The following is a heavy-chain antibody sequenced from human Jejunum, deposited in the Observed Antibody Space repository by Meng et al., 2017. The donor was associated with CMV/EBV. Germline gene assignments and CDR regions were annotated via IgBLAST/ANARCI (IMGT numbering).Heavy chain of an antibody. J-gene: IGHJ4*02. V-gene: IGHV3-74*01. CDR3: ATVSDY. D-gene: IGHD4-17*01. Sequence: LKISCAASGLTFTNYWMHWVRRAPGKGLVWVSGTNTAGTSTYYADSVKGRFTISRDNAKNTLYLQMNSLRAEDTAVYYCATVSDYWGQGTLVTVSS. CDR2: TNTAGTST. CDR1: GLTFTNYW.